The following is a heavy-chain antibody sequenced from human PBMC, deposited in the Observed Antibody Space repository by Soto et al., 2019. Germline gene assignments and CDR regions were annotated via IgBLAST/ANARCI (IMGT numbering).Heavy chain of an antibody. Sequence: QVQLVESGGGVVQPGRSLRLSCAASGFTFSSYGMHWVRQAPGKGLEWISLISHDGSNRYYADSVKGRFTISRDNSNNTLFLQLNSLRPEDTAMYYCFGNLFWRGYWGQGALVTVSP. CDR1: GFTFSSYG. CDR2: ISHDGSNR. J-gene: IGHJ4*02. D-gene: IGHD3-16*01. V-gene: IGHV3-30*03. CDR3: FGNLFWRGY.